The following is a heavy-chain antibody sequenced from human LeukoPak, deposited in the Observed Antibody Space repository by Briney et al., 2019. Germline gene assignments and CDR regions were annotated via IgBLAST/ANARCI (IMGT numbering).Heavy chain of an antibody. V-gene: IGHV4-4*07. CDR3: ARDQVLLWFGEFHGGAFDI. Sequence: PSETLSLTCTGSGSSISSYYWSWIRQPAGKGLEWIGRIYTSGSTNYNPSLKGRVTMSVDTSKNQFSLKLSSVTAADTAVYYCARDQVLLWFGEFHGGAFDIWGQGTMVTVSS. D-gene: IGHD3-10*01. J-gene: IGHJ3*02. CDR1: GSSISSYY. CDR2: IYTSGST.